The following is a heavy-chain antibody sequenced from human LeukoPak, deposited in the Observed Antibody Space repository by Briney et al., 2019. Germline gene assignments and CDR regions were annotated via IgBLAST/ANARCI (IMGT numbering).Heavy chain of an antibody. D-gene: IGHD1-1*01. J-gene: IGHJ5*02. CDR2: INYGGSSI. Sequence: GGSLRLSCAASGIAFSSYEMTWVRQVPGKGLEWLSNINYGGSSIYYADSVRGRFTISRDNSKNTLYLQMNSLRAEDTAVYYCARVRVWNPNWFDPWGQGTLVTVSS. V-gene: IGHV3-48*03. CDR1: GIAFSSYE. CDR3: ARVRVWNPNWFDP.